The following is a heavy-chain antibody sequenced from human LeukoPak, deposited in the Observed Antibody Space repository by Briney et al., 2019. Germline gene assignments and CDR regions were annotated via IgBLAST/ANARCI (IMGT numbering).Heavy chain of an antibody. D-gene: IGHD2-15*01. Sequence: GESLKISCKGSGYSFTSYWIGWVRQMPGKGLEWMGIIYPGDSDTRYSPSFQGQVTISADKSISTAYPQWSSLKASDTAMYYCARHPSCRGGSCYYWFDPWGQGTLVTVSS. V-gene: IGHV5-51*01. CDR3: ARHPSCRGGSCYYWFDP. CDR2: IYPGDSDT. J-gene: IGHJ5*02. CDR1: GYSFTSYW.